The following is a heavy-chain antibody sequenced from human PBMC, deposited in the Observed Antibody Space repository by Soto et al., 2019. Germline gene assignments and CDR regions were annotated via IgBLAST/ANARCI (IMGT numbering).Heavy chain of an antibody. D-gene: IGHD6-19*01. Sequence: WASVKVSCKASGYIFTAYSMHWVRQAPGQGLEWVGWFNPNSGDTIYAQKFQGRVTLTGDTSISTAYMELYSLTSDDTAVYYCAREASAVISLDYWGQGTPVTSPQ. CDR3: AREASAVISLDY. V-gene: IGHV1-2*02. CDR1: GYIFTAYS. CDR2: FNPNSGDT. J-gene: IGHJ4*02.